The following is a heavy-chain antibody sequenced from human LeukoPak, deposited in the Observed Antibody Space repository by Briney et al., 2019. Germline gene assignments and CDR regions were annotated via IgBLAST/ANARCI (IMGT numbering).Heavy chain of an antibody. Sequence: PSETLSLTCTVSGGSISSSSYYWGWIRQPPGKGLEWIGSIYYSGSTYYNPSLKSRVTISVDTSKNQFSLKLSSVTAADTAVYYCARQNYETSSNDQNWFDPWGQGTLVTVSS. D-gene: IGHD3-16*01. J-gene: IGHJ5*02. CDR1: GGSISSSSYY. V-gene: IGHV4-39*07. CDR2: IYYSGST. CDR3: ARQNYETSSNDQNWFDP.